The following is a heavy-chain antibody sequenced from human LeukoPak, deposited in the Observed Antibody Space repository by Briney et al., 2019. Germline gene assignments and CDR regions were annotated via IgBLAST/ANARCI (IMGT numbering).Heavy chain of an antibody. CDR1: GFTFSDYT. J-gene: IGHJ4*02. CDR3: ARDKRVEYNWKFDY. D-gene: IGHD1-1*01. Sequence: PGGSLRLSCAASGFTFSDYTMHWVRQAPGKGLEWVAVIWYDGSNKYYADSVKGRFTISRDNSKNTLYLQMNSLRAEDTAVYYYARDKRVEYNWKFDYWGQGTLVTVSS. V-gene: IGHV3-33*08. CDR2: IWYDGSNK.